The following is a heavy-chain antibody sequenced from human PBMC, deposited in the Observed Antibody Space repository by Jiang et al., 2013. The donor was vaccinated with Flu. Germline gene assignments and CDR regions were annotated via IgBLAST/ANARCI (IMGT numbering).Heavy chain of an antibody. D-gene: IGHD1/OR15-1a*01. CDR3: ARRPRPQQRQPIH. CDR1: GGSFSGYY. CDR2: INHSGST. Sequence: LLKPSETLSLTCAVYGGSFSGYYWSWIRQPPGKGLEWIGEINHSGSTNYNPSLKSRVTISVDTSKNQFSLKLSSVTAADTAVYYCARRPRPQQRQPIHWGQGTLVTVSS. V-gene: IGHV4-34*01. J-gene: IGHJ4*02.